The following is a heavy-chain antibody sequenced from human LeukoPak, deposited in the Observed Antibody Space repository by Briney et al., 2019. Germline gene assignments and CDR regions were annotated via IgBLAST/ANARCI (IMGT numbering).Heavy chain of an antibody. CDR3: ARESDCTNGVCYRPFDY. CDR2: IIPIFGTA. Sequence: GASVKVSCKASGGTFSSYAISWVRQAPGQGLEWMGGIIPIFGTANYAQKFQGRVTITADESTSTAYMELSSLRSEDTAVYYCARESDCTNGVCYRPFDYWGQGTLVTVSS. D-gene: IGHD2-8*01. V-gene: IGHV1-69*13. J-gene: IGHJ4*02. CDR1: GGTFSSYA.